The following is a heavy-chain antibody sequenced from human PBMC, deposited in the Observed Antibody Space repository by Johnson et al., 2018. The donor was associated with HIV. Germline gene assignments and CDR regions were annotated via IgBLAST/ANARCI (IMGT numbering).Heavy chain of an antibody. D-gene: IGHD3-22*01. CDR2: ISGSGGYT. CDR3: ARGVGSSGYDYARGFDN. J-gene: IGHJ6*01. V-gene: IGHV3-23*04. Sequence: VQLVESGGGLVQPGGSLRLSCAASGFTVSSNYMSWVRQAPGKGLEWVSVISGSGGYTYYADSVKGRFTISRDSSKNTLYLPMTSLRAEGTAGYYCARGVGSSGYDYARGFDNWGQGPTVTV. CDR1: GFTVSSNY.